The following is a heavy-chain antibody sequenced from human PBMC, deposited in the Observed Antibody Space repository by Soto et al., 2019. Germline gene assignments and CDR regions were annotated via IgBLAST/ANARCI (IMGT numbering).Heavy chain of an antibody. Sequence: VQLVESGGGLVQPGGSLRLSCAASGFTFSNYWMHWVRQAPGKGPVWVSRINTDGSTTNYADSVKGRFTISRDNAKNTLYLQTNSLGAEDTAVYYCARDLGGYASNWGQGTLVTVSS. CDR2: INTDGSTT. V-gene: IGHV3-74*01. CDR1: GFTFSNYW. J-gene: IGHJ4*02. D-gene: IGHD3-16*01. CDR3: ARDLGGYASN.